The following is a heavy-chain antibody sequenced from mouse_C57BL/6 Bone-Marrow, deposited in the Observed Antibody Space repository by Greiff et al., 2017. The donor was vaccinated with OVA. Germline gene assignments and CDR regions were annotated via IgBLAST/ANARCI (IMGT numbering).Heavy chain of an antibody. Sequence: QVQLQQSGPELVKPGASVKISCKASGYAFSSSWMNWVKQRPGKGLEWIGRIYPGDGDTNYNGKFKGKATLTADKSSSTAYMQLSSLTSEDSAVYYCALIYDLFDYWGQGTTLTVSS. D-gene: IGHD2-3*01. CDR3: ALIYDLFDY. J-gene: IGHJ2*01. V-gene: IGHV1-82*01. CDR2: IYPGDGDT. CDR1: GYAFSSSW.